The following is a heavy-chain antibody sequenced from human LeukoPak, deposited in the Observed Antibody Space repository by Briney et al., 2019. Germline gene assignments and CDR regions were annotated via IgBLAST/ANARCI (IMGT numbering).Heavy chain of an antibody. CDR1: GFTVSSNY. J-gene: IGHJ4*02. Sequence: GGSLRLSCAASGFTVSSNYMSWVRQAPGKGLEWVSVIYSGGSTYYADSVKGRFTISRDNSKNTLYLQMNSLRAEDTSVYYCAKFALRYCSGGSCHPFDYWGQGTLVTVSS. CDR3: AKFALRYCSGGSCHPFDY. D-gene: IGHD2-15*01. CDR2: IYSGGST. V-gene: IGHV3-66*01.